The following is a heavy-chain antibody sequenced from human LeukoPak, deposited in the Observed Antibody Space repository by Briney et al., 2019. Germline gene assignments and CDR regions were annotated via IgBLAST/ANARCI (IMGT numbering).Heavy chain of an antibody. V-gene: IGHV4-59*08. CDR3: ARRITIVGAKGSFDV. J-gene: IGHJ3*01. CDR2: IYHSGST. Sequence: SETLSLTCTVSGGSIRSYYWGWIRQPPRKGLERIGYIYHSGSTNYNPSLKSRVTMSVDTSKNQFSLKLTSVTAADTAIYYCARRITIVGAKGSFDVWGEGTMVTVSS. CDR1: GGSIRSYY. D-gene: IGHD1-26*01.